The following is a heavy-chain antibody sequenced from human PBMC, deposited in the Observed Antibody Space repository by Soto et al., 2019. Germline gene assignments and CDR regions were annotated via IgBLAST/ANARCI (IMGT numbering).Heavy chain of an antibody. CDR3: ARDQGPLRGWNDGGENY. Sequence: ASVKVSCKASGYTFTSYGISCVRQAPGQGLEWMGWISAYNGNTNYAQKLQGRVTMTTDTSTSTAYMELRSLRSDDTAVYYCARDQGPLRGWNDGGENYWGQGTLVTVSS. CDR2: ISAYNGNT. CDR1: GYTFTSYG. V-gene: IGHV1-18*04. D-gene: IGHD1-1*01. J-gene: IGHJ4*02.